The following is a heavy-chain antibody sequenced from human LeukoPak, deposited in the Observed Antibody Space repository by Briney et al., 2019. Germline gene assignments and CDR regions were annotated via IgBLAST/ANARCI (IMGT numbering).Heavy chain of an antibody. CDR3: ARVRGRLSWFDP. D-gene: IGHD3-10*01. CDR1: GYSISSGYY. J-gene: IGHJ5*02. V-gene: IGHV4-38-2*02. CDR2: IYHSGTT. Sequence: PSETLSLTCTVSGYSISSGYYWGWIRQPPGQGLEWIGSIYHSGTTYYNPSLKSRVTISVDTSKNQFSLKLSSVTAADTAVYYCARVRGRLSWFDPWGQGTLFTVSS.